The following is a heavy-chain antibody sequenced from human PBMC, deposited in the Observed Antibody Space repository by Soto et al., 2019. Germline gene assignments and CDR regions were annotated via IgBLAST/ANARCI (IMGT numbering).Heavy chain of an antibody. CDR3: ASQTTVSA. V-gene: IGHV4-4*07. CDR2: ISTSGTT. Sequence: SETLSLTCTVSGASISNYFWTWIRQPAGKGLDWIGRISTSGTTNYNPSLKSRVTISVDTSKNQFSLKLSSVTAADTAVYYCASQTTVSAWGQGTLVTVSS. CDR1: GASISNYF. D-gene: IGHD4-17*01. J-gene: IGHJ5*02.